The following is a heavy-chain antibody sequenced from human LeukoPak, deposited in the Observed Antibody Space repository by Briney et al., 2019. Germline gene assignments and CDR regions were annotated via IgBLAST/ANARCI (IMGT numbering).Heavy chain of an antibody. CDR1: GFTFRSHA. J-gene: IGHJ4*02. Sequence: GGSLRLSCVGSGFTFRSHAMSWVRQAPEKGLEFVSGIYENGGTTYYADSVKGRFSISRDNSKNTLYLQMDSLRGEDTAVYYCAKDFRFGYSAHFDYWGQGALVTVSS. V-gene: IGHV3-23*01. CDR2: IYENGGTT. D-gene: IGHD2-21*01. CDR3: AKDFRFGYSAHFDY.